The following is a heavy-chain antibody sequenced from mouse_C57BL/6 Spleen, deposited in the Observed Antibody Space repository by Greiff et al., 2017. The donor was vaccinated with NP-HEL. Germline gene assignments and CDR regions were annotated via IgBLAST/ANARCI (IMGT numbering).Heavy chain of an antibody. CDR1: GYTFTSYG. D-gene: IGHD1-1*02. V-gene: IGHV1-81*01. Sequence: VKLMESGAELARPGASVKLSCKASGYTFTSYGISWVKQRTGQGLEWIGEIYPRSGNTYYNEKFKGKATLTADKSSSTAYMELRSLTSEDSAVYFCARGGVLYYYAMDYWGQGTSVTVSS. CDR2: IYPRSGNT. J-gene: IGHJ4*01. CDR3: ARGGVLYYYAMDY.